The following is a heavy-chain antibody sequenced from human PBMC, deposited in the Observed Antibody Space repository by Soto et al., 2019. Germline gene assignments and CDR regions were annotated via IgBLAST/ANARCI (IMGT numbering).Heavy chain of an antibody. J-gene: IGHJ6*02. CDR1: GGSIISGGYY. CDR3: ASDTRRTFGGVIPRGAYYYGMDV. CDR2: IYYSGST. Sequence: SETLSLTCTVSGGSIISGGYYWSLIRQHPGKGLEWIGYIYYSGSTYYNPSLKSRVTISVDTSKNQFSLKLSSVTAADTAVYYCASDTRRTFGGVIPRGAYYYGMDVWGQGTTVTVSS. D-gene: IGHD3-16*02. V-gene: IGHV4-31*03.